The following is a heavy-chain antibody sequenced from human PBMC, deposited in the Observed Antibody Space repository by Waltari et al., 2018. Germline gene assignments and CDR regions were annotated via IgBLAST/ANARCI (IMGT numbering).Heavy chain of an antibody. CDR1: GYPLPGFY. J-gene: IGHJ4*02. Sequence: QVQLLQSGAEAKKPGASVTVPCKASGYPLPGFYMPWVRQAHVQGPEWIGLINPNSGGTKYAQKLQGRVTMTRDTSISTAYMELSRLRSDDTAVYYCARAPPNSSGWSGVEFDYWGQGTLVTVSS. D-gene: IGHD6-19*01. V-gene: IGHV1-2*02. CDR2: INPNSGGT. CDR3: ARAPPNSSGWSGVEFDY.